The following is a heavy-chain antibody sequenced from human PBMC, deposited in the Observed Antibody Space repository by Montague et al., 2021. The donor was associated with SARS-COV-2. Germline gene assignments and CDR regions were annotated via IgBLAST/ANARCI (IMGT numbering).Heavy chain of an antibody. Sequence: SETLSLTCAISGGCNRGEYWKCTRLHPGHTWEWYGVFNLNGNTIYNPSVKSGVTISEDTSKNQFYLRLNSVTAADTAVYYCARGRRPVVVPVAGPAGRAFDIWGQGTMVTVSS. CDR2: FNLNGNT. V-gene: IGHV4-34*01. D-gene: IGHD2-2*01. J-gene: IGHJ3*02. CDR3: ARGRRPVVVPVAGPAGRAFDI. CDR1: GGCNRGEY.